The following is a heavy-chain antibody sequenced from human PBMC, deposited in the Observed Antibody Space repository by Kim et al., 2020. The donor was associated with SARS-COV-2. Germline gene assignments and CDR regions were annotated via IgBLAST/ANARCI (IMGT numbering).Heavy chain of an antibody. Sequence: PASVKGRFTIARDDAKNSLYLQMNNLGAGDTATYYCTRVRAYGGSMHFDYWGQGILVTVSS. D-gene: IGHD1-26*01. V-gene: IGHV3-13*01. CDR3: TRVRAYGGSMHFDY. J-gene: IGHJ4*02.